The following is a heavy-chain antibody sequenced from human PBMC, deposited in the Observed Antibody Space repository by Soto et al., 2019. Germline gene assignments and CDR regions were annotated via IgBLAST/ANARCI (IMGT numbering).Heavy chain of an antibody. V-gene: IGHV4-34*01. Sequence: PSETLSLTCAVYGGSFSGYYWSWIRQSPGKGLEWIGEINDSGRTNYNPSLKSRLTVSLDTSKNQMSLKLSSVTAADTAVYYCARGGGGWYEDIWGQGTMVTVSS. D-gene: IGHD6-19*01. CDR3: ARGGGGWYEDI. CDR2: INDSGRT. J-gene: IGHJ3*02. CDR1: GGSFSGYY.